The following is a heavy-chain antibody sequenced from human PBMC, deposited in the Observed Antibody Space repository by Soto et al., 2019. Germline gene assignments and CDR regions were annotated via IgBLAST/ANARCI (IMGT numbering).Heavy chain of an antibody. J-gene: IGHJ4*02. Sequence: ASVKVSCKASGYTFNTYGISWVRQAPGQGLEWMGWISTFNGETRYAQKFQARVTVTTDTSTTTGYMELRSLRSDDTAVYYCARDVGDCSSSTCLIDHWGQGTLVTVSS. CDR1: GYTFNTYG. CDR2: ISTFNGET. V-gene: IGHV1-18*01. CDR3: ARDVGDCSSSTCLIDH. D-gene: IGHD2-2*01.